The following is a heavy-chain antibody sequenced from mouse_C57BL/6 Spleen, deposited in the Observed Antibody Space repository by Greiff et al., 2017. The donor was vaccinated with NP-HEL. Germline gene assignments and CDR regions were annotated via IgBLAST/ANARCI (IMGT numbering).Heavy chain of an antibody. V-gene: IGHV5-17*01. CDR2: ISSGSSTI. CDR3: ARRLRYSAWFAY. J-gene: IGHJ3*01. CDR1: GFTFSDYG. D-gene: IGHD1-1*01. Sequence: DVKLVESGGGLVKPGGSLKLSCAASGFTFSDYGMHWVRQAPEKGLEWVAYISSGSSTIYYADTVKGRFTISRDNAKNTLFLQLTSLRSEDTAMYYCARRLRYSAWFAYWGQGTLVTVSA.